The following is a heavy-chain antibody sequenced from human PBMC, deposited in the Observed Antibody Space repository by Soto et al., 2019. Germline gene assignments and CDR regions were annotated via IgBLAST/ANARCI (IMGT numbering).Heavy chain of an antibody. J-gene: IGHJ4*02. Sequence: SETLSLTCAVSGGSISSGGYSWSWIRQPPGKGLEWIGYIYHSGSTYYNPSLKSRVTISVDRSKNQFSLKLSSVTAADTAVYYCARGRRSWYPFFDYWGQGTLVTVSS. D-gene: IGHD6-13*01. V-gene: IGHV4-30-2*01. CDR2: IYHSGST. CDR1: GGSISSGGYS. CDR3: ARGRRSWYPFFDY.